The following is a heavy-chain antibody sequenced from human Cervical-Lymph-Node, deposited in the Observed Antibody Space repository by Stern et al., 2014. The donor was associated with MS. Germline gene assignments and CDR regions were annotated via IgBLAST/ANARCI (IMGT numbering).Heavy chain of an antibody. Sequence: QLVQSGAEVKKPGASVKVTCKTSENTFTGYYIHWVRQAPGQGLEWMGWINPNSGATNYAQRFQDRVSLTSDTSNSLAYMELDSRTSGDTAVYYCARISLGSGMDYWGQGSLVTVSS. V-gene: IGHV1-2*02. CDR2: INPNSGAT. CDR1: ENTFTGYY. D-gene: IGHD1-26*01. J-gene: IGHJ4*02. CDR3: ARISLGSGMDY.